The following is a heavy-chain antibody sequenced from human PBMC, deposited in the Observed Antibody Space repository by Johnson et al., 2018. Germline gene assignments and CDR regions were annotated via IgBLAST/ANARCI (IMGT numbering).Heavy chain of an antibody. CDR3: AKDRGPGSYGSVGVFDP. V-gene: IGHV3-23*04. Sequence: VQLVQSGGGLVQPGGSLRLSCAASGFTFSSYAMSWVRQAPGKGLEWVSTISGSGDRTYYADSVKGRFTISRDNSKNTLYLQMNRLRAEDTAVYYCAKDRGPGSYGSVGVFDPWGQGTLVTVSS. J-gene: IGHJ5*02. CDR1: GFTFSSYA. D-gene: IGHD3-3*01. CDR2: ISGSGDRT.